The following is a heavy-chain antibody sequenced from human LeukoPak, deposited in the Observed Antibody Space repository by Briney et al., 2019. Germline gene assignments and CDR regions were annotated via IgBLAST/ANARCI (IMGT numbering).Heavy chain of an antibody. J-gene: IGHJ4*02. CDR1: GFTFSSYA. V-gene: IGHV3-30-3*01. CDR2: ISYDGSNK. Sequence: GGSLRLSCAASGFTFSSYAMHWVRQAPGKGLKWVAVISYDGSNKYYADSVKGRFTISRDNSKNTLYLQMNSLRAEDTAVYYCTRDMRTTVVTALFDYWGQGTLVTVSS. D-gene: IGHD4-23*01. CDR3: TRDMRTTVVTALFDY.